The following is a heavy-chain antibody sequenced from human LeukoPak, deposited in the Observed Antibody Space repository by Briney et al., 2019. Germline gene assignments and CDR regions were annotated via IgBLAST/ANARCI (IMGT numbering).Heavy chain of an antibody. CDR1: GGSISSRSYN. V-gene: IGHV4-39*07. Sequence: KPSETLSLTCTVSGGSISSRSYNWGWARQPPGKGLEWIGIIYYSGSTSYNPSLKSRVTISVDTSKNQFSLKLSSVTAADTAVYYCARLWGSSTLKKRDWFDPWGQGTLVTVSS. J-gene: IGHJ5*02. CDR2: IYYSGST. D-gene: IGHD2-2*01. CDR3: ARLWGSSTLKKRDWFDP.